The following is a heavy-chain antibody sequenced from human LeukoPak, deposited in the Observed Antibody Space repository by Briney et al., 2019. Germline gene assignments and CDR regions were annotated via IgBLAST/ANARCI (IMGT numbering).Heavy chain of an antibody. J-gene: IGHJ4*02. CDR3: VRRGDASSGWGDHDY. CDR1: GFTFNRNA. D-gene: IGHD6-19*01. CDR2: IGGSGDKT. V-gene: IGHV3-23*01. Sequence: QSGGSLRLSCAASGFTFNRNAIRWVRQAPGKGLEWVSTIGGSGDKTFYAASVKGRFTISRDNSKNMLHLQMSSLTGEDTALYYCVRRGDASSGWGDHDYWGQGALVTVSS.